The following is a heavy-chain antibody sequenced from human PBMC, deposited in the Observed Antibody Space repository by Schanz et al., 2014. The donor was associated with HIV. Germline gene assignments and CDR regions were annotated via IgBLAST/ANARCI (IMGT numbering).Heavy chain of an antibody. Sequence: QVQLVESGGGVVQPGGSLRLSCAASGFSFSTYGIHWVRQAPGKGQEWVTLISYDGINKYYADSVKGRFTISRDNSKNTLYLQINSLRIDDTAVYYCAKDGGSRGRRRGMDVWGQGTTVTVSS. V-gene: IGHV3-30*18. CDR1: GFSFSTYG. CDR3: AKDGGSRGRRRGMDV. D-gene: IGHD3-16*01. J-gene: IGHJ6*02. CDR2: ISYDGINK.